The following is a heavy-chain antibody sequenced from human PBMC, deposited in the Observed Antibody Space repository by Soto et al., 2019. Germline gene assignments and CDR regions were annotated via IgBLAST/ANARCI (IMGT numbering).Heavy chain of an antibody. J-gene: IGHJ4*02. CDR2: IYYSGST. CDR3: ARVRYSYGNDY. D-gene: IGHD5-18*01. Sequence: QVQLQESGPELVKPSETLSLTCTVSGGSISSYYWSWIRQPPGKGLEWIGYIYYSGSTNYNPSLKSRVTISVDTSKNQFSLKLSSVTAADTAVYYCARVRYSYGNDYWGQGTLVTVSS. V-gene: IGHV4-59*01. CDR1: GGSISSYY.